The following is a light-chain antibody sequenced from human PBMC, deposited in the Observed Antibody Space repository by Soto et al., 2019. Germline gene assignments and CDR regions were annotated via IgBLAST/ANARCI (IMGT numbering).Light chain of an antibody. CDR2: AAS. CDR1: QGIRSY. CDR3: EQYRRSAGR. V-gene: IGKV1-8*01. J-gene: IGKJ1*01. Sequence: GSQGIRSYLAWYKQKPGKDPKLLIYAASTLQSGVPSRFSGSGHGTEFNLTLRCLQSGDSAPSYCEQYRRSAGRLGEGTKVDIK.